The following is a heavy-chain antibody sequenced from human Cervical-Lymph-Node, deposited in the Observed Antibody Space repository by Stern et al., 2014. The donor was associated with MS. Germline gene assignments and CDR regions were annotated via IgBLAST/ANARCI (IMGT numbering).Heavy chain of an antibody. D-gene: IGHD6-19*01. Sequence: VQLLESGGGLVKPGGSLRLSCAASGFTFSDYYMSWIRQAPGKGLEWVSSISSSGSSIYYADSVEGRFTISRDNAKNSLYLQMNSLRAEDTAVYYCARSHSKWLVHDAFDIWGQGTMVSVSS. J-gene: IGHJ3*02. CDR3: ARSHSKWLVHDAFDI. V-gene: IGHV3-11*01. CDR1: GFTFSDYY. CDR2: ISSSGSSI.